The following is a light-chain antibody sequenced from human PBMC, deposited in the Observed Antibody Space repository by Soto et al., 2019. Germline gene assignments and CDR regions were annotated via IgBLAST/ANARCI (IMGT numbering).Light chain of an antibody. CDR1: QSITSY. CDR3: QQYNSYPLT. Sequence: DIQMTQSPSSLSAYVGDRITITCRASQSITSYLNWYQQRPGKAPKVLIYAASSLQSGVPSRFSGSGSGTEFTLTISSLQPEDFATYYCQQYNSYPLTFGGGTKVDIK. V-gene: IGKV1-39*01. J-gene: IGKJ4*01. CDR2: AAS.